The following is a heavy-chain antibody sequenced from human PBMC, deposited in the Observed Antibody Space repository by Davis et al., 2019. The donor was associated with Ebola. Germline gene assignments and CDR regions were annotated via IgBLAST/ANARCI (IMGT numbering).Heavy chain of an antibody. D-gene: IGHD4-11*01. CDR2: INHSGST. V-gene: IGHV4-39*07. Sequence: MPSETLSLTCTVSGGSTGSSSYYWGWIRQPPGKGLEWIGEINHSGSTNYNPSLKSRVTISVDTSKNQFSLKLSSVTAADTAVYYCARDLRLYYYGMDVWGQGTTVTVSS. CDR3: ARDLRLYYYGMDV. J-gene: IGHJ6*02. CDR1: GGSTGSSSYY.